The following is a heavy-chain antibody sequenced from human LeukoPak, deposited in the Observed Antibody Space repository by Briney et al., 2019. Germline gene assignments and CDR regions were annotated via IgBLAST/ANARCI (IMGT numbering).Heavy chain of an antibody. V-gene: IGHV3-64*01. CDR1: GFIFYSYA. CDR2: ITSSGSST. CDR3: TRGPGYDYVWGTYRADY. D-gene: IGHD3-16*02. J-gene: IGHJ4*02. Sequence: PGGFLRLSCSASGFIFYSYAMHWVRQAPGRGLEYVAAITSSGSSTFHANSVKGRFTTSRDNSKNTLYLQMGSLRPEDMAVYFCTRGPGYDYVWGTYRADYWGQGTLVTVSS.